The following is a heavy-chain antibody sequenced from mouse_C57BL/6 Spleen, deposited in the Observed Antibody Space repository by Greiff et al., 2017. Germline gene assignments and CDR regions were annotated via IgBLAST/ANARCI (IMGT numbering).Heavy chain of an antibody. D-gene: IGHD1-1*01. CDR2: ISDGGSYT. CDR1: GFTFSSYS. V-gene: IGHV5-4*01. CDR3: AREWNYYGSYFDY. J-gene: IGHJ2*01. Sequence: EVKLVESGGGLVKPGGSLKLSCAASGFTFSSYSMSWVRQTPEKRLEWVATISDGGSYTYYPDNVKGRFTISRDNAKNNLYLQMSHLKSEDTAMYYCAREWNYYGSYFDYWGQGTTLTVSS.